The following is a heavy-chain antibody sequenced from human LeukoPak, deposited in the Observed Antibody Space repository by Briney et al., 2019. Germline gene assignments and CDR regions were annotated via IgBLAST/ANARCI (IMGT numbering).Heavy chain of an antibody. Sequence: ASVKVSCKTSGYTFTDCYLHWVRQAPGQGLEWMGWINPNSGGTSSAQKFQGRVTMTRDTSISTVYMEVSWLTSDDTAIYYCARADRLHGGPYLIGPWGQGTLVTVSS. CDR3: ARADRLHGGPYLIGP. CDR1: GYTFTDCY. V-gene: IGHV1-2*02. J-gene: IGHJ5*02. CDR2: INPNSGGT. D-gene: IGHD2-21*01.